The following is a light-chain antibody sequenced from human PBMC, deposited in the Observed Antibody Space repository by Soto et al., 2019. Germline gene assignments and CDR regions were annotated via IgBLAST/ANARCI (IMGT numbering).Light chain of an antibody. Sequence: DIVMTQSPDSLAVSLGERATINCKSSQSVLYSSNNKNYLAWYQQRPGQPPKLLIYWASTRESVVPDRFSGSGSGTDFTLTITSLQAEDVAFYYCQQYESTPPTFGQGTKLEIK. CDR3: QQYESTPPT. J-gene: IGKJ2*01. V-gene: IGKV4-1*01. CDR2: WAS. CDR1: QSVLYSSNNKNY.